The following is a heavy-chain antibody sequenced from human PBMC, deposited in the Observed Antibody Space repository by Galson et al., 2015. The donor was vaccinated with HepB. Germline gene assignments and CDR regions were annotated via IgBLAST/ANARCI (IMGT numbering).Heavy chain of an antibody. CDR1: GYTFTSYG. J-gene: IGHJ3*02. D-gene: IGHD3-16*01. Sequence: SVKVSCKASGYTFTSYGINWVRQAPGQGLEWMGWISAYNGYTNYAQKLQGRVTVTIDTSTSTAYMELRGLRSDDTAVYYCARDDFVMITFGGVIPGGFDIWGQGTMVTVSS. V-gene: IGHV1-18*04. CDR2: ISAYNGYT. CDR3: ARDDFVMITFGGVIPGGFDI.